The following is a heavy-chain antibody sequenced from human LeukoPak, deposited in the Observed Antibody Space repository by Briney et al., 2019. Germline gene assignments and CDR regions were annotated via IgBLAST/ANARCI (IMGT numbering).Heavy chain of an antibody. D-gene: IGHD6-13*01. Sequence: GGSLRLSCAASGFTFSTYWMHWVRQAPGKGLVWVSRINSDGSSTSYADSVKGRFTISRDNAKNTLYLQMNSLRAEDTAVYYCARGSSWYGGDYWGQGTLVTVSS. J-gene: IGHJ4*02. CDR3: ARGSSWYGGDY. CDR1: GFTFSTYW. V-gene: IGHV3-74*01. CDR2: INSDGSST.